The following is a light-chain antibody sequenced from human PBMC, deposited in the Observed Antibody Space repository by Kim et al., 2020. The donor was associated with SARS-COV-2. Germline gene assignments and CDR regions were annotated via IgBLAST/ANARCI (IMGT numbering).Light chain of an antibody. CDR1: QSVSSH. V-gene: IGKV3-15*01. CDR2: DAS. Sequence: EIVMTQSPATLSVSPGERVTLSCRASQSVSSHLAWYQQKPGQTPRLLIFDASTRATDIPARFSGSGSGTEFTLTISSLQSEDFALYYCQQYYKWPPLTFGGGTKVDIK. J-gene: IGKJ4*01. CDR3: QQYYKWPPLT.